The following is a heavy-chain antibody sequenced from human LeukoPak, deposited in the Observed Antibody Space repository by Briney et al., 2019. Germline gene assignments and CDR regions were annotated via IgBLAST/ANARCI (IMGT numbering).Heavy chain of an antibody. CDR1: GGSFSGYY. CDR2: INHSGST. J-gene: IGHJ5*02. V-gene: IGHV4-34*01. D-gene: IGHD6-13*01. CDR3: ARRLSAAGRIPWYDP. Sequence: SETLSLTCAVYGGSFSGYYWSWIRQPPGKGLEWIGEINHSGSTNYNPSLKSRVTISVDTSKNQFSLKLSSVTAADTAVYYCARRLSAAGRIPWYDPWGQGILVTVSS.